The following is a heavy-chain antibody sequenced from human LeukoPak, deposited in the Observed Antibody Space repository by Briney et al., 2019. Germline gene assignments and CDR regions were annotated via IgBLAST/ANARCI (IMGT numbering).Heavy chain of an antibody. J-gene: IGHJ3*02. CDR3: VRGPRYYDDSGFHYGVFDI. D-gene: IGHD3-16*01. CDR2: IYPGGNL. Sequence: PGGSLRLSCAASEVTVTDNYMSWVRQAPGKGLQWVLVIYPGGNLYYADSVKGRFIISRDNPKNTLSLQMNSLTADDTAVYYCVRGPRYYDDSGFHYGVFDIWGQGTLVTVSS. V-gene: IGHV3-53*01. CDR1: EVTVTDNY.